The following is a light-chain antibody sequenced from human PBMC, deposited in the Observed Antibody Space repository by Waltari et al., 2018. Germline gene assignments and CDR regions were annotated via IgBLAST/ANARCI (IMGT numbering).Light chain of an antibody. CDR3: QAWDSYFVV. CDR1: TVGDKY. CDR2: QDN. J-gene: IGLJ2*01. V-gene: IGLV3-1*01. Sequence: SYELTQPPSVSVSPGQPASIHCSGDTVGDKYACWYQQKPGHSPVLVIYQDNMRPSGIPERFSGSNSGNTATLTISGTQAMDEADYYCQAWDSYFVVFGGGTKLTVL.